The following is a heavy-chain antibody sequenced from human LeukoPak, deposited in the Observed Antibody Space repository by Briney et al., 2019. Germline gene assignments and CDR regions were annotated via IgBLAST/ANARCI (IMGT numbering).Heavy chain of an antibody. V-gene: IGHV1-69*13. CDR3: AREGGSGWYYFDY. CDR1: GGTFSSYA. CDR2: IIPIFGTA. J-gene: IGHJ4*02. Sequence: SVKVSCKASGGTFSSYAISWVRQAPGQGLEWMGGIIPIFGTANYAQKFQGRVSITADESTSTAYMELSSLRSEDTAVYYCAREGGSGWYYFDYWGQGTLVTVSS. D-gene: IGHD6-19*01.